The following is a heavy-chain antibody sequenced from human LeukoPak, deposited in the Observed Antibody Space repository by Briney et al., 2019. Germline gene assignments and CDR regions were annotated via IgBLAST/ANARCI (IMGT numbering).Heavy chain of an antibody. D-gene: IGHD5-18*01. CDR2: ANPNSGNT. J-gene: IGHJ4*02. CDR3: ARENRIQLWSD. Sequence: ASVKVSCKASGYTFTSYDINWVRQATGQGLEWMGWANPNSGNTGYAQKFQGRVTMARNTSISTAYMELSSLRSEDTAVYYCARENRIQLWSDWGQGTLVTVSS. V-gene: IGHV1-8*01. CDR1: GYTFTSYD.